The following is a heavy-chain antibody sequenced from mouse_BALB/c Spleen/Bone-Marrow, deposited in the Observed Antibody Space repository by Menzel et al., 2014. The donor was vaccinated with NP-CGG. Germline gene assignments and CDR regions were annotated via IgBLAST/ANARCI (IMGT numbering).Heavy chain of an antibody. Sequence: VQVVESGPGLVAPSQSLSITCTVSGFSLXGYGVSWVRQPPGKGLEWLGMIWGDGSTDYNSALKSRLSISKDNSKSQVFLKMNSLQTDDTARYYCARDSFLITRALDYWGQGTSVTVSS. J-gene: IGHJ4*01. D-gene: IGHD2-4*01. V-gene: IGHV2-6-7*01. CDR3: ARDSFLITRALDY. CDR1: GFSLXGYG. CDR2: IWGDGST.